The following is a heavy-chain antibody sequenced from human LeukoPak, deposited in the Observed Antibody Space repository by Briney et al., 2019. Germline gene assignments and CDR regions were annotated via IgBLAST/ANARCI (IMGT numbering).Heavy chain of an antibody. CDR3: ASWAGNTQSDSWSGPFDY. J-gene: IGHJ4*02. D-gene: IGHD3-3*01. CDR2: IKPDGSEE. CDR1: GFTFSSSW. V-gene: IGHV3-7*01. Sequence: GGSLRLSCAASGFTFSSSWMSWVRQAPEKGLEWVANIKPDGSEEHSVDSVKGRFTISRDNAKNSLYLQMNSLRAEDTAVYYCASWAGNTQSDSWSGPFDYWGQGTLVTVSS.